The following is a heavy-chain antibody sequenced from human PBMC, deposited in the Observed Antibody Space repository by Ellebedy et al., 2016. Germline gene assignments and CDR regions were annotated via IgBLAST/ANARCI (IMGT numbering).Heavy chain of an antibody. CDR1: GFTLSSYS. J-gene: IGHJ5*02. V-gene: IGHV3-21*01. Sequence: GESLKISXAASGFTLSSYSMNWVRQAPGKGLEWVSSIPSGSTYIYYADSVKGRFTISRDNAKNSVYLQMNSLRGEDTAVYYCARGVGGTSLNWFDPWGQGTLVTVSS. CDR3: ARGVGGTSLNWFDP. D-gene: IGHD3-16*01. CDR2: IPSGSTYI.